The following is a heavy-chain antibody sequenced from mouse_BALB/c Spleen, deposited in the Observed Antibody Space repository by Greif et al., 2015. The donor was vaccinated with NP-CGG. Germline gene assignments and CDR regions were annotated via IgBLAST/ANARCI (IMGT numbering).Heavy chain of an antibody. Sequence: EVKLVESGGGLVQPKGSLKLSCAASGFTFNTYAMNWVRQAPGKGLEWVARIRSKSNNYATYYADSVKDRFTISRDDSQSMLYLQMNNLKTEDTAMYYCVGDGSYWYFDVWGAGTTVTVSS. CDR3: VGDGSYWYFDV. V-gene: IGHV10-1*02. CDR2: IRSKSNNYAT. J-gene: IGHJ1*01. CDR1: GFTFNTYA.